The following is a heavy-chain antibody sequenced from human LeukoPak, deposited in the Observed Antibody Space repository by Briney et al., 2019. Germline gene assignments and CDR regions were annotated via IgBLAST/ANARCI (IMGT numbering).Heavy chain of an antibody. CDR1: GGSFSGYY. J-gene: IGHJ4*02. CDR3: ARGSQSLGYCSGGSCRAKIFDY. V-gene: IGHV4-34*01. Sequence: SETLSLTCAVYGGSFSGYYSSWIRQPPGKGLEWIGEINHSGSTNYSPSLKSRVTISVDTSKNQFSLKLSSVTAADTAVYYCARGSQSLGYCSGGSCRAKIFDYWGQGTLVTVSS. CDR2: INHSGST. D-gene: IGHD2-15*01.